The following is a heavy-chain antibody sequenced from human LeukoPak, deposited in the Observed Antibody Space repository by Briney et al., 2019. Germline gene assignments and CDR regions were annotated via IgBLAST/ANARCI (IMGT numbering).Heavy chain of an antibody. CDR1: GFTFSSYA. CDR2: ISGSGGST. D-gene: IGHD6-13*01. CDR3: AKDHGRSWSVAY. Sequence: PGGSLRLSCAASGFTFSSYAMSWVRQAPGKGLEWVSAISGSGGSTYYAGSVKGRFTISRDNSKNTLYLQMNSLRAEDTAVYYCAKDHGRSWSVAYWGQGTLVTVSS. V-gene: IGHV3-23*01. J-gene: IGHJ4*02.